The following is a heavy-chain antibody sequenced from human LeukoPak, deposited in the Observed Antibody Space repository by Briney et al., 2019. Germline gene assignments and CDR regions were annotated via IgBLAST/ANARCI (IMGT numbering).Heavy chain of an antibody. V-gene: IGHV3-7*03. CDR2: IKQDGSEK. J-gene: IGHJ4*02. Sequence: HPGGSLRLSCAASGFTFSSYWMSWVRQAPRKGLEWVANIKQDGSEKYYVDSVKGRFTISRANSKNTLSLQMNSLRPEDTAVFYCAKTTEGAPRFLTSVGVIGQIFDFWGPGILVTVSS. CDR3: AKTTEGAPRFLTSVGVIGQIFDF. CDR1: GFTFSSYW. D-gene: IGHD3-16*02.